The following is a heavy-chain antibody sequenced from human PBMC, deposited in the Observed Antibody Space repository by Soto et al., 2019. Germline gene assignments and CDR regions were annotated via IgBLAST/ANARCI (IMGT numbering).Heavy chain of an antibody. D-gene: IGHD6-13*01. J-gene: IGHJ4*02. Sequence: EVQLVESGGGLVQPGRSLRLSCAASGFTFDDYAMHCVRQAPGKGLECVSGISWNSGSIGYADSVKGRFTISRDNAKNSLYLQMNSLRAEDTALYYCAKGIAADGISYLDYWGQGTLVTVSS. CDR3: AKGIAADGISYLDY. V-gene: IGHV3-9*01. CDR2: ISWNSGSI. CDR1: GFTFDDYA.